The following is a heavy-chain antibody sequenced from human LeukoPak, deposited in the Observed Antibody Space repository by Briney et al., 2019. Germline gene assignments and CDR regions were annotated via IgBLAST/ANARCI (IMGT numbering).Heavy chain of an antibody. CDR2: INPNSGGT. V-gene: IGHV1-2*02. J-gene: IGHJ5*02. CDR3: VRGAVAGKKSDWFDP. CDR1: GYTFTGYY. Sequence: ASVTVSCKASGYTFTGYYMHWVRQAPGQGLEWMGWINPNSGGTNYAQKFQGRVTMTRDTSISTAYMELSRLRSDDTAVYYCVRGAVAGKKSDWFDPWGQGTLVTVSS. D-gene: IGHD6-19*01.